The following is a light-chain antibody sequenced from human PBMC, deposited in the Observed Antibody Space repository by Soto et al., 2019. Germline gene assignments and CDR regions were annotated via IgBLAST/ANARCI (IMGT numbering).Light chain of an antibody. CDR3: CSYAGSSTWL. Sequence: QSALTQPASVSGSPGQSITISCTGATSDVAIYNFVSWYQQHPGKAPKLIIYEGNKWPSGVSDRFSGSKSGNTASLTISGLQAEDEANYYCCSYAGSSTWLFGGGTQLTVL. J-gene: IGLJ3*02. V-gene: IGLV2-23*01. CDR2: EGN. CDR1: TSDVAIYNF.